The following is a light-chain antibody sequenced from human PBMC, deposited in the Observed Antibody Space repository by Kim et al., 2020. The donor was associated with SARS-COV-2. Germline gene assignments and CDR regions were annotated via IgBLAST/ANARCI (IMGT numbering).Light chain of an antibody. CDR1: GSDSVLRA. Sequence: GQRVNMSCSRRGSDSVLRAANWYQKSPEPARHLLIYSKKQRPSGLPDRFSGSTAGTSASPATSGLQSEDKAVYYCAAWDDRLNGVLFGGGTQLTVL. CDR2: SKK. CDR3: AAWDDRLNGVL. J-gene: IGLJ2*01. V-gene: IGLV1-44*01.